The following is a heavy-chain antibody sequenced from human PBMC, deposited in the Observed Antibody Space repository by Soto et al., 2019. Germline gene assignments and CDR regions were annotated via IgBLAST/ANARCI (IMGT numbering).Heavy chain of an antibody. D-gene: IGHD3-22*01. CDR1: GFTFSSFA. CDR2: TSGSGDST. V-gene: IGHV3-23*01. Sequence: PGGSLRLSCAASGFTFSSFAMSWVRQAPGKGLEWVSATSGSGDSTYYADSVKGRLTISRDNSKNTLYLQMNSLRAEDTVVYYCAKPGDSSRYYYLSYFDYWGQGTLVTVSS. CDR3: AKPGDSSRYYYLSYFDY. J-gene: IGHJ4*02.